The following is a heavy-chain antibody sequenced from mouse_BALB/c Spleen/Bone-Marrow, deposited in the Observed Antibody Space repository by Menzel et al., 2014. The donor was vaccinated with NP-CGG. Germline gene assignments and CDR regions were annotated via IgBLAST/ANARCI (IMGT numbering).Heavy chain of an antibody. J-gene: IGHJ3*01. CDR3: ASYYYGRAWFAY. V-gene: IGHV14-3*02. Sequence: VQLQQSGAELVKPGASVKLSCTASGFNIKDTYMHWVKQRPEQGLEWIGRIDPANGNTKYDPKFQGKATITADTSSNTAYLQLSSLTSEDTAVYYCASYYYGRAWFAYWGQGTLSLSLQ. CDR1: GFNIKDTY. D-gene: IGHD1-1*01. CDR2: IDPANGNT.